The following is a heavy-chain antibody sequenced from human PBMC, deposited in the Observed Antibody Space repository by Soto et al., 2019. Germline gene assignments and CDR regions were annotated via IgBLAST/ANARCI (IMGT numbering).Heavy chain of an antibody. V-gene: IGHV3-23*01. CDR1: GFTFSSYA. D-gene: IGHD2-15*01. CDR3: AKGLGGYCSGGSCLFDY. Sequence: GGSLRLSCAASGFTFSSYAMSWVRQAPGKGLEWVSAISGSGGSTYYADSVKGRFTISRDNSKNTLYLQMNSLRAEDTAVYYCAKGLGGYCSGGSCLFDYWGQGTLVTVSS. CDR2: ISGSGGST. J-gene: IGHJ4*02.